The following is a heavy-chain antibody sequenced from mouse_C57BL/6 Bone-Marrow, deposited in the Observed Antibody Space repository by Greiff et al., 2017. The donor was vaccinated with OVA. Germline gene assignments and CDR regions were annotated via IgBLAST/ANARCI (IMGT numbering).Heavy chain of an antibody. CDR3: AREGSGYDYAMDD. D-gene: IGHD3-2*02. J-gene: IGHJ4*01. CDR2: IYPGSGST. CDR1: GYTFTSYW. V-gene: IGHV1-55*01. Sequence: QVQLQQPGAELVKPGASVKMSCKASGYTFTSYWITWVKQRPGQGLEWIGDIYPGSGSTNYNEKFKSKATLTVDTSSSTAYMQLSSLTSEDSAVYYSAREGSGYDYAMDDWGQGTSVTVSS.